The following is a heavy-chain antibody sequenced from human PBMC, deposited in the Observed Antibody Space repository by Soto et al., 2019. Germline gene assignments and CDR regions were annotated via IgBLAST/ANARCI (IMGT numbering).Heavy chain of an antibody. Sequence: SLKISCKGSGYSFTSYWISWVRQMPGKGLEWMGRIDPSDSYTNYSPSFQGHVTISADKSISTAYLQWSSLKASDTAMYYCARLEGLQQQLTLWGQGTLVTVSS. V-gene: IGHV5-10-1*01. CDR3: ARLEGLQQQLTL. J-gene: IGHJ4*02. D-gene: IGHD6-13*01. CDR2: IDPSDSYT. CDR1: GYSFTSYW.